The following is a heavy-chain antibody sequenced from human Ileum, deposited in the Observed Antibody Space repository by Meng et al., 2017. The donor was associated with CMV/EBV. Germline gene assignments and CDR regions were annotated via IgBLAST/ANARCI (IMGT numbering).Heavy chain of an antibody. CDR3: ARDLTNKWFYY. J-gene: IGHJ4*02. CDR2: MYFSGIA. V-gene: IGHV4-39*07. D-gene: IGHD1-26*01. CDR1: CDPISSGSHS. Sequence: QMQLTQSGPGLVRPAPSLALTCSASCDPISSGSHSWAWFRQPPGKRLEWIGSMYFSGIADYNPSLKSRVIISPHATQKQFSLRLTSVTAADSAVYFCARDLTNKWFYYWGQGTLVTVSS.